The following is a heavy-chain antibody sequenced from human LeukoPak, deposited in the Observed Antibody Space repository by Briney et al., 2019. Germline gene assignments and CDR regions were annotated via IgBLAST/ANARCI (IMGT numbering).Heavy chain of an antibody. D-gene: IGHD2-21*02. J-gene: IGHJ3*02. Sequence: GGSLRLSCAASGFTFSSYWMSWVRQAPGKGLEWVSYISSSGSTIYYADSVKGRFTISRDNAKNSLYLQMNSLRAEDTAVYYCAKDIVVVTAGSNAFDIWGQGTMVTVSS. V-gene: IGHV3-48*04. CDR2: ISSSGSTI. CDR3: AKDIVVVTAGSNAFDI. CDR1: GFTFSSYW.